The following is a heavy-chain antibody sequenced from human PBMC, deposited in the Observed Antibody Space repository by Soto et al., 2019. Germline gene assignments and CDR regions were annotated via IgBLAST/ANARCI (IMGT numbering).Heavy chain of an antibody. V-gene: IGHV3-21*01. CDR2: ISSSSSYR. CDR3: ARGEGDPQTDAFDI. D-gene: IGHD1-26*01. CDR1: GFTFSSYN. J-gene: IGHJ3*02. Sequence: EVQLVESGGGLVKPGGSLRLSCAASGFTFSSYNMNWVRQAPGKGLEWVSAISSSSSYRYYPEPVKGRFTIARDKAKNSLYLQMNSLRAEDTALYYCARGEGDPQTDAFDIWGQGTMVTVSS.